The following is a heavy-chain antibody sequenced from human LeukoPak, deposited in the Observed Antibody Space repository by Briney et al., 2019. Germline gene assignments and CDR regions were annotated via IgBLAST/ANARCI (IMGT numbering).Heavy chain of an antibody. V-gene: IGHV4-59*01. CDR1: GGSISSYY. Sequence: SETLSLTCTVSGGSISSYYWGWIRQPPGKGLEWIGYIYYSGSTNYNPSLKSRVTISVDTSKNQFSLKLSSVTAADTAVYYCARDHSSSSNWFDPWGQGTLVTVSS. CDR2: IYYSGST. CDR3: ARDHSSSSNWFDP. J-gene: IGHJ5*02. D-gene: IGHD6-6*01.